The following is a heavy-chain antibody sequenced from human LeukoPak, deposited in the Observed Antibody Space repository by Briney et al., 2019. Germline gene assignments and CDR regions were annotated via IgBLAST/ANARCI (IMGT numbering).Heavy chain of an antibody. Sequence: ASVKVSCKASGYTFTGYYMHWVRQAPGQGLEWMGWINPNSGGTNYAQKFQGRVTMTRDTSISTAYMELSRLRSDDTAVYYCASLSGDYRQREYMDVWGKGTTVTVSS. CDR3: ASLSGDYRQREYMDV. J-gene: IGHJ6*03. D-gene: IGHD4-17*01. CDR1: GYTFTGYY. V-gene: IGHV1-2*02. CDR2: INPNSGGT.